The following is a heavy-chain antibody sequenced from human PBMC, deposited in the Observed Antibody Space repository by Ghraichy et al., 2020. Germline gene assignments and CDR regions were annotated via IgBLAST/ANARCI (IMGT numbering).Heavy chain of an antibody. CDR2: ISGSGGST. CDR3: AKVGYPWGSGCLDY. V-gene: IGHV3-23*01. Sequence: GGSLRLSCAASGFTFSSYAMSWVRQAPGKRLEWVSAISGSGGSTYYADSVKGRFTISRDNSKNTLYLQMNSLRAEDTAVYYCAKVGYPWGSGCLDYWGQGTLVTVSS. D-gene: IGHD6-19*01. J-gene: IGHJ4*02. CDR1: GFTFSSYA.